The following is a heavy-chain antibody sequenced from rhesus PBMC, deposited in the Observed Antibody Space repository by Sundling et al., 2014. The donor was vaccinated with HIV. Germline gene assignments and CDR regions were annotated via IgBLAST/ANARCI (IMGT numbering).Heavy chain of an antibody. J-gene: IGHJ4*01. CDR1: GFSLSTSAMG. CDR2: IYWDDDK. Sequence: QVTLKESGPALVKPTQTLTLTCTFSGFSLSTSAMGVGWIRQPPGKTLEWLAHIYWDDDKRYSTSLKSRLTISKDTSKNQVVLTMTNMDPVDTATYYCVRRGSGWDYWGQGVLVTVSS. V-gene: IGHV2-174*02. D-gene: IGHD6-31*01. CDR3: VRRGSGWDY.